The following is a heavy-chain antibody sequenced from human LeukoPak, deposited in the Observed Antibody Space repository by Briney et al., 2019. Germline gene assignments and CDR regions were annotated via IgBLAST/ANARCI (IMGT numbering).Heavy chain of an antibody. V-gene: IGHV1-69*04. CDR1: GGTFSSYT. D-gene: IGHD1-26*01. J-gene: IGHJ4*02. CDR2: IIPILGIA. CDR3: AREGGSYFFDY. Sequence: GASVKVSCRASGGTFSSYTISWVRQAPGQGLEWMGRIIPILGIANYAQKFQGRVTITADKSTSTAYMELSSLRSEDTAVYYCAREGGSYFFDYWGQVTLVTVSS.